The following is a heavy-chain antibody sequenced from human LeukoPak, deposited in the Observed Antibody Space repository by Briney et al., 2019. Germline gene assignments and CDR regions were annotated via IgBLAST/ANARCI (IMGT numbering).Heavy chain of an antibody. V-gene: IGHV1-69*04. CDR2: IIPSRGIA. CDR1: GGTFSSYA. Sequence: SVKVSCKASGGTFSSYAISWVRQAPGQGLEWRGRIIPSRGIANYAQKFQGRVTITADKSTSTAYMELSSLRSEDTAVYYCASNAWKNSHYYDSSGPNWFDPWGQGTLVTVSS. CDR3: ASNAWKNSHYYDSSGPNWFDP. J-gene: IGHJ5*02. D-gene: IGHD3-22*01.